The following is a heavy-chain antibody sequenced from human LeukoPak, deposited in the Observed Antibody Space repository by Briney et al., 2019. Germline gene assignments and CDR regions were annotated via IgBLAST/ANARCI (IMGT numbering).Heavy chain of an antibody. J-gene: IGHJ6*03. Sequence: SVKVSCKASGGTFSSYAISWVRQAPGRGLEWMGGIIPIFGTANYAQKFQGRVTITTDESTSTAYMELSSLRSEDTAVYYCASRSTGTAAYYYYYMDVWGKGTTVTVSS. D-gene: IGHD1-1*01. CDR1: GGTFSSYA. CDR3: ASRSTGTAAYYYYYMDV. V-gene: IGHV1-69*05. CDR2: IIPIFGTA.